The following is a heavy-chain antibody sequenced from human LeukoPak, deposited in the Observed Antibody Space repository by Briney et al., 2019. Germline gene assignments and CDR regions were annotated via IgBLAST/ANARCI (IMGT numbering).Heavy chain of an antibody. CDR1: GGFIASYS. CDR3: ARGPSGYYYG. J-gene: IGHJ4*02. CDR2: IYTSGGS. V-gene: IGHV4-4*07. D-gene: IGHD3-22*01. Sequence: PSETLSLTCTVSGGFIASYSWSWIRQPAGKGLEWIGRIYTSGGSDYNPSLKSRVTMSLDTSKNQFYLKMTSVTAADTAVYYCARGPSGYYYGWGQGLLVTVSS.